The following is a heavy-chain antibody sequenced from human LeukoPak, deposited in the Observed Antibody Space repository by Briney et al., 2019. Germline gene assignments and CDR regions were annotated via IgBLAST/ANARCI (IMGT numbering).Heavy chain of an antibody. CDR1: GFTFDDYG. CDR3: ARDGGHYYGSGSYYLDWFDP. D-gene: IGHD3-10*01. J-gene: IGHJ5*02. Sequence: GGSLRLSCAASGFTFDDYGMSWVRQAPGKGLEWVSGINWNGGSTGYADSVKGRFTISRDNAKKSLYLQMNNLRAEDTAFYRCARDGGHYYGSGSYYLDWFDPWGQGTLVTVSS. V-gene: IGHV3-20*01. CDR2: INWNGGST.